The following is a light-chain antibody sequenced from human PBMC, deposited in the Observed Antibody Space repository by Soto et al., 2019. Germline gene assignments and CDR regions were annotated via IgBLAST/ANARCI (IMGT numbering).Light chain of an antibody. Sequence: EIVLTQSPATLSLSPGERATLSCRASQSVSNYLAWYQQKLGQAPRLLIYDVSNRATGIPARFSGSRFGTDLTLTISSLEPADFAVYYCQQRSEWPRTFGQGTKLEIK. CDR1: QSVSNY. V-gene: IGKV3-11*01. CDR3: QQRSEWPRT. CDR2: DVS. J-gene: IGKJ2*01.